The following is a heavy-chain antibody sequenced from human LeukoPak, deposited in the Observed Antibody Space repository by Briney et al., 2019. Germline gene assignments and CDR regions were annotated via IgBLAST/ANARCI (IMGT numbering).Heavy chain of an antibody. J-gene: IGHJ4*02. CDR1: GGSISSSSYY. CDR3: AKHGCTGTRCYINY. Sequence: HPSETLSLTCTVSGGSISSSSYYWGWIRQPPGRGLEWASIMSGGGETTYYADSVRGRFTISRDNSKNTLYLQMNSLRAEDTAVYYCAKHGCTGTRCYINYWGQGTLVTVSS. D-gene: IGHD2-2*02. CDR2: MSGGGETT. V-gene: IGHV3-23*01.